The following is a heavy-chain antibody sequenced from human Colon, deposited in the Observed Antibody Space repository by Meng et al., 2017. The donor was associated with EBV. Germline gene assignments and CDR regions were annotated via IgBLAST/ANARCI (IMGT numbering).Heavy chain of an antibody. CDR1: GVSISSNIR. CDR2: IDDSGST. Sequence: QVKQPGAGPRPGQPLGTLSLTVGVSGVSISSNIRWTWVRQPPGKGLEWIGDIDDSGSTNYNPSLNSRISISLDKSKNHFSLKVNSVTAADTAVYYCARGKQDAWELLAYWGQGALVTVSS. J-gene: IGHJ4*02. D-gene: IGHD1-26*01. CDR3: ARGKQDAWELLAY. V-gene: IGHV4-4*02.